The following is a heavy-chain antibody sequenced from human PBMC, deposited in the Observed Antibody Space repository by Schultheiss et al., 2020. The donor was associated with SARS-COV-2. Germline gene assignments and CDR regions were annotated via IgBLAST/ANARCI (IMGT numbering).Heavy chain of an antibody. CDR2: ITHSGGT. J-gene: IGHJ6*03. Sequence: SETLSLTCTVSGGSISSYYWSWIRQPPGKGLEWIGEITHSGGTNYNPSLKSRVTISVDTSKNQFSLRLSSVTAADTAVYYCARGSATLPYYYYYYYMDVWGQGTTVTVSS. V-gene: IGHV4-34*01. CDR1: GGSISSYY. CDR3: ARGSATLPYYYYYYYMDV. D-gene: IGHD1-26*01.